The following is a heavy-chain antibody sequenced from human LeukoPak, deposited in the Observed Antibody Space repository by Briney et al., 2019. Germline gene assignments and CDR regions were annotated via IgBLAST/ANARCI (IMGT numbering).Heavy chain of an antibody. J-gene: IGHJ3*02. D-gene: IGHD5-24*01. CDR3: ARHVTISGPYDASDI. Sequence: PSETLSLTCTVSGDSISSYYWSWIGQPPGKGLGWIGYIYYSGGTDYNPSLKSRVTISVDTSKNQFSLKLRSVTAADTAVYYCARHVTISGPYDASDIWGQGTMVTVSP. V-gene: IGHV4-59*08. CDR2: IYYSGGT. CDR1: GDSISSYY.